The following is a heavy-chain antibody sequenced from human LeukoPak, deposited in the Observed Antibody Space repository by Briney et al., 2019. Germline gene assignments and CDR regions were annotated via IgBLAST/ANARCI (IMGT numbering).Heavy chain of an antibody. Sequence: ASVKVSCKASGYTFTSYGISWVRQAPGQGLEWMGWISAYNGNTNYAQKLQGRVTMTTDTSTSTAYIELRSLRSDDTAVYYCARESCSSTSCYYVYWGQGTLVTVSS. D-gene: IGHD2-2*01. CDR2: ISAYNGNT. CDR1: GYTFTSYG. CDR3: ARESCSSTSCYYVY. V-gene: IGHV1-18*04. J-gene: IGHJ4*02.